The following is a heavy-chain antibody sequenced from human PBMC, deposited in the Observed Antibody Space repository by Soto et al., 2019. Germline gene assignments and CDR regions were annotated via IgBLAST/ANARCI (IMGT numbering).Heavy chain of an antibody. CDR1: GFTFSSYA. Sequence: GGPLRLSCAASGFTFSSYAMHWVRQAPGKGLEWVAVISYDGSDKYYADSVKGRFTISRDNSKNTLYLQMNSLRAEDTAVYYCARYIVVVTATYAFDIWGQGTMVTVSS. V-gene: IGHV3-30-3*01. CDR2: ISYDGSDK. J-gene: IGHJ3*02. D-gene: IGHD2-21*02. CDR3: ARYIVVVTATYAFDI.